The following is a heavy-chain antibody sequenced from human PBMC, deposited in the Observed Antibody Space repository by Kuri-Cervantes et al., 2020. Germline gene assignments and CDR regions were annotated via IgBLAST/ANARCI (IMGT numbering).Heavy chain of an antibody. CDR3: ARGTRRSWYFDL. Sequence: SQTLSLTCAVYGGSFSGYYWSWIRQPPGKGLEWIGEINHSGSTNYNPSLKSRVTISVDTSKNQFSLKLSSVTAADTAVYYCARGTRRSWYFDLWGRGTLVTVPQ. CDR2: INHSGST. V-gene: IGHV4-34*01. J-gene: IGHJ2*01. CDR1: GGSFSGYY.